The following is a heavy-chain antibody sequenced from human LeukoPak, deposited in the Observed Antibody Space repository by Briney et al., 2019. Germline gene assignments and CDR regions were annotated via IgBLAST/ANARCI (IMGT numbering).Heavy chain of an antibody. J-gene: IGHJ4*02. D-gene: IGHD3-10*01. CDR3: AIDSRGLYFDY. V-gene: IGHV3-21*01. CDR1: GFTFSSYA. Sequence: PGGSLRLSCAASGFTFSSYAMNWVRQAPGKGLEGVSSISSSSDDIYDADSVRGRFTISRDNAKNSLYLQMNSLRAEDTAVYYCAIDSRGLYFDYWGQGTLVTVSS. CDR2: ISSSSDDI.